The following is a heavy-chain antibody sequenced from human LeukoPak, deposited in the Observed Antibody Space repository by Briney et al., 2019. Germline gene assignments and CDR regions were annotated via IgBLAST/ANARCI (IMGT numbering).Heavy chain of an antibody. V-gene: IGHV1-69*05. CDR2: IIPIFGTA. D-gene: IGHD3-10*01. CDR3: AREVSGDSYNWFDP. J-gene: IGHJ5*02. Sequence: SVKVSCKASGGTFSSYAISWVRQAPGQGLEWMGGIIPIFGTANYAQKFQGRVTITTDESTSTAYMELSSLRSEDAAVYYCAREVSGDSYNWFDPWGQGTLVTVSS. CDR1: GGTFSSYA.